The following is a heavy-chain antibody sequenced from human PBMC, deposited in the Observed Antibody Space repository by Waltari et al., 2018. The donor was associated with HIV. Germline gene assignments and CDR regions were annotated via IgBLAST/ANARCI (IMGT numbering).Heavy chain of an antibody. CDR2: ISYDGSNK. J-gene: IGHJ4*02. D-gene: IGHD3-22*01. CDR1: GFTFSSYG. V-gene: IGHV3-30*18. CDR3: AKDPYYYDSSGYADYFDY. Sequence: QVQLVESGGGVVQPGRSLRLSCAASGFTFSSYGMHWVRQAPGKGVGGGSVISYDGSNKYYADAVKGRLAISRDNSKTTLYLQMNSLRAEDTAVYYCAKDPYYYDSSGYADYFDYWGQGTLVTVSS.